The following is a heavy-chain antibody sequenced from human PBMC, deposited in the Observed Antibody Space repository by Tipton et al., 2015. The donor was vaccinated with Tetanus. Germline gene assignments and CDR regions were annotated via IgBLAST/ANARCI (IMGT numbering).Heavy chain of an antibody. CDR3: ARAEAIFGGVIRFCWFDP. V-gene: IGHV4-34*01. D-gene: IGHD3-3*01. Sequence: TLSLTCAVYGGSFSGYYWSWIRQPPGKGLEWIGEINHSGSTNYNPSLKSRVTISVDTSKNQFSLRLISVTAADTAVYYCARAEAIFGGVIRFCWFDPWGQGTLVTVSS. CDR2: INHSGST. CDR1: GGSFSGYY. J-gene: IGHJ5*02.